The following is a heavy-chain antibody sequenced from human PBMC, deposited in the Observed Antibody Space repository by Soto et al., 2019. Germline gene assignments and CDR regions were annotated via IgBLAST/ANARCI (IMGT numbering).Heavy chain of an antibody. CDR3: ARERTIFGVAQYYFDY. D-gene: IGHD3-3*01. CDR1: GFTFSSYA. V-gene: IGHV3-30-3*01. J-gene: IGHJ4*02. Sequence: QVQLVESGGGVVQPGRSLRLSCAASGFTFSSYAMHWVRQAPGKGLEWVAVISYDGSNKYYADSVKGRFTISRDNSKKTLYLQMNSLRAEDTAVYYCARERTIFGVAQYYFDYWGQGTLVTVSS. CDR2: ISYDGSNK.